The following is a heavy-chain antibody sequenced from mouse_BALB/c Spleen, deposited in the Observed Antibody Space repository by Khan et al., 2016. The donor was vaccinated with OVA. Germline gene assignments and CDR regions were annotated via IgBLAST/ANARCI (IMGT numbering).Heavy chain of an antibody. J-gene: IGHJ4*01. CDR3: ARDDGNYVDAMDY. Sequence: VQLQESGPGLVAPSQSLSINCTVSGFTLISYGVHWVRQSPGKGLEWLGIIWADGSTNYNSALMARLSISKDNSKSQVFLKMNSLQTDDTAMYYCARDDGNYVDAMDYWGQGTSVTVSS. CDR2: IWADGST. D-gene: IGHD2-1*01. V-gene: IGHV2-9*02. CDR1: GFTLISYG.